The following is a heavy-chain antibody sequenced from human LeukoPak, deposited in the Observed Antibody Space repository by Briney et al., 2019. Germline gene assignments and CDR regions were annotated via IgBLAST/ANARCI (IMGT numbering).Heavy chain of an antibody. Sequence: GASVKVSCRASGGTFSSYAISWVRQAPGQGLEWMGGIIPIFGTANYAQKFQGRVTITADESTSTAYMELSSLRSEDTAVYYCATDENTAMVGGYETYYYYYYMDVWGKGTTVTVSS. CDR2: IIPIFGTA. J-gene: IGHJ6*03. CDR3: ATDENTAMVGGYETYYYYYYMDV. V-gene: IGHV1-69*13. D-gene: IGHD5-18*01. CDR1: GGTFSSYA.